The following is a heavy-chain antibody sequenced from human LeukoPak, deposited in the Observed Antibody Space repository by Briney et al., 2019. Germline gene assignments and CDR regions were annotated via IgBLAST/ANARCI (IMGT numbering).Heavy chain of an antibody. D-gene: IGHD5-24*01. CDR1: GGSISSSTYY. CDR2: MYYIGST. Sequence: SETLSLTCTVSGGSISSSTYYWGWIRQPPGKGLEWIASMYYIGSTYYNPSLQSRVTISQDTSKNQFSLKLDSVTAADTAVYYCARDRWVNWFDPWGQGTLVTVSS. V-gene: IGHV4-39*07. J-gene: IGHJ5*02. CDR3: ARDRWVNWFDP.